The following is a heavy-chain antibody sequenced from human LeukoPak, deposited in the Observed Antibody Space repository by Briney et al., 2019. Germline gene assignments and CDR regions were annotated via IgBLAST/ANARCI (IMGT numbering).Heavy chain of an antibody. Sequence: SETLSLTCTVSGGSISSSSYYWGWIRQPPGKGLEWIGSIYYSGSTYYNPSLKSRVTISVDTSKNQFSLKLSSVTAADTAVYYCARAMVYSGVFDYWGQGTLVTVSS. V-gene: IGHV4-39*01. CDR2: IYYSGST. CDR3: ARAMVYSGVFDY. CDR1: GGSISSSSYY. J-gene: IGHJ4*02. D-gene: IGHD5-18*01.